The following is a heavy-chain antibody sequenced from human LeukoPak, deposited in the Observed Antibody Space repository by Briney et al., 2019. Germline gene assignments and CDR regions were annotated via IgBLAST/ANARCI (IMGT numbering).Heavy chain of an antibody. D-gene: IGHD3-10*01. J-gene: IGHJ4*02. V-gene: IGHV1-69*06. Sequence: ASVKVSCKASGGTFISYAISWVRQAPGQGLEWMGGIIPIFGTANYAQKFQGRVTITADKSTSTTYMELSSLRSEDTAVYYCARQVWFGESHFDYWGQGTLVTVSS. CDR2: IIPIFGTA. CDR3: ARQVWFGESHFDY. CDR1: GGTFISYA.